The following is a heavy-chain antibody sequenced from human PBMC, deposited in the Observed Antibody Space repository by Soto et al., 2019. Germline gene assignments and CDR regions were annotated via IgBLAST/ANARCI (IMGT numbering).Heavy chain of an antibody. J-gene: IGHJ5*02. CDR2: IYYSGST. CDR3: ARRIAVAGNLNWFDP. Sequence: SETLSLTCTVSGGSISSSSYYWGWIRQPPGKGLEWIGSIYYSGSTYYNPSLKSRVTISVDTSKNQFSLKLSSVTAADTAVYYCARRIAVAGNLNWFDPWGQGTLVTVSS. D-gene: IGHD6-19*01. V-gene: IGHV4-39*01. CDR1: GGSISSSSYY.